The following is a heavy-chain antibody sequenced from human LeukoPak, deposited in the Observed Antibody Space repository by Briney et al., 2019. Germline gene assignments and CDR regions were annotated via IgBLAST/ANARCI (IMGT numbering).Heavy chain of an antibody. D-gene: IGHD6-19*01. J-gene: IGHJ4*02. CDR1: GGSISSYY. CDR2: IYYSGST. Sequence: SETLSLTCTVSGGSISSYYWSWIRQPPGKGLEWIGYIYYSGSTNYNPSLKSRVTISVDTSKNQFSLKLSSVTAADTAVYYCATRSCSGWYRYWGQGTLVTVSS. V-gene: IGHV4-59*01. CDR3: ATRSCSGWYRY.